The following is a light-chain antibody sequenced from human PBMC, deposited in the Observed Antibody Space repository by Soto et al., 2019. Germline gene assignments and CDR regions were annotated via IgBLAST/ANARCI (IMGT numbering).Light chain of an antibody. CDR2: GAS. V-gene: IGKV3-15*01. CDR1: QSVRRN. CDR3: QQYNNWPPWT. J-gene: IGKJ1*01. Sequence: EMLLTQSPATLSLSLGERATLSCRASQSVRRNLARYQQKPDHAPRLLIYGASTRATGIPARFSGSGSGTEFTLTISSLQSEDFAVYYCQQYNNWPPWTFGPGTKVDIK.